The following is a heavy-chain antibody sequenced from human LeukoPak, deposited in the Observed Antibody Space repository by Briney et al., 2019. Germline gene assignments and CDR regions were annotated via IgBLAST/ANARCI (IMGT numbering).Heavy chain of an antibody. D-gene: IGHD4-17*01. Sequence: GGSLRLSCAASGFTFDDYAMHWVRQAPGKGLEWVSGISWNSGSIGYADSAKGRFTISRDNAKNSLYLQMNSLRAEDTALYYCAKEVYGDYAGAFDIWGQGTMVTVSS. CDR1: GFTFDDYA. CDR2: ISWNSGSI. CDR3: AKEVYGDYAGAFDI. J-gene: IGHJ3*02. V-gene: IGHV3-9*01.